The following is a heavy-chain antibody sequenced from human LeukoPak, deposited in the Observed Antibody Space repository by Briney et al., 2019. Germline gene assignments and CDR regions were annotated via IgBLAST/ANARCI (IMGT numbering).Heavy chain of an antibody. CDR2: IRAYNGNT. V-gene: IGHV1-18*01. J-gene: IGHJ6*03. CDR1: GYTFTSYG. D-gene: IGHD3-3*01. CDR3: SRNRFLEWSTNPNYYYYMDV. Sequence: ASVKVSCKASGYTFTSYGISWVRQAPGQGLGWMGWIRAYNGNTNYAQQLQGRVTMTTDTYTSTAYMELRSLRSDDTAVYYYSRNRFLEWSTNPNYYYYMDVWGKGTTVTVSS.